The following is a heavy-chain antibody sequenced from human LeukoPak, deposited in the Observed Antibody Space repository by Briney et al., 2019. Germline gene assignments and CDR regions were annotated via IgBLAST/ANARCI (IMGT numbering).Heavy chain of an antibody. CDR2: ISSSGSTI. D-gene: IGHD6-19*01. CDR1: GGSISSSSYY. V-gene: IGHV3-11*04. J-gene: IGHJ4*02. CDR3: ARPSSGWYFDY. Sequence: LSLTCTVSGGSISSSSYYWGWIRQPPGKGLEWVSYISSSGSTIYYADSVKGRFTISRDNAKNSLYLQMNSLRAEDTAVYYCARPSSGWYFDYSGQGTLVTVSS.